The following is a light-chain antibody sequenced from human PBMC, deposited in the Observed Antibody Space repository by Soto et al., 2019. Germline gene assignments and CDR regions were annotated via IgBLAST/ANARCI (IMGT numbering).Light chain of an antibody. Sequence: QMTQSPSSLSASVGDRVTITCRASQDISDYLAWYQQKPGKVPKLLIYAASTLQSGVPSRFSGGGSGTDFTLTISSLQPEDVATYYCQKYNDAPRTFGQGTKVEMK. CDR1: QDISDY. CDR3: QKYNDAPRT. V-gene: IGKV1-27*01. J-gene: IGKJ1*01. CDR2: AAS.